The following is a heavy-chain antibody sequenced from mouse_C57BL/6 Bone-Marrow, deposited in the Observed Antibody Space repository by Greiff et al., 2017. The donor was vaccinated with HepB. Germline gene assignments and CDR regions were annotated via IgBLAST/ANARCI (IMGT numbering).Heavy chain of an antibody. Sequence: EVQLQESGPGMVKPSQSLSLTCTVTGYSITSGYDWHWIRHFPGNKLEWMGYISYSGSTNYNPSLKSRISITHDTSKNHFFLKLNSVTTEDTATYYCARGFITTVVAHYWYFDVWGTGTTVTVSS. CDR2: ISYSGST. J-gene: IGHJ1*03. V-gene: IGHV3-1*01. CDR3: ARGFITTVVAHYWYFDV. D-gene: IGHD1-1*01. CDR1: GYSITSGYD.